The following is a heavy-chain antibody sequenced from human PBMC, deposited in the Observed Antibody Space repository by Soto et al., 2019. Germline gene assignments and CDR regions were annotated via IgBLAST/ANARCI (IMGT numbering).Heavy chain of an antibody. J-gene: IGHJ5*02. CDR3: AREYFGYEVRFDP. D-gene: IGHD5-12*01. Sequence: EVQLVESGGGLVQPGGSLRLSCAASGFTFSSYSMNWVRQAPGKGLEWVSYISSSSSTIYYADSVKGRFTISRDNAKNPLYLQMNSLRDEDTAVYYCAREYFGYEVRFDPWGQGTLVTVSS. CDR2: ISSSSSTI. CDR1: GFTFSSYS. V-gene: IGHV3-48*02.